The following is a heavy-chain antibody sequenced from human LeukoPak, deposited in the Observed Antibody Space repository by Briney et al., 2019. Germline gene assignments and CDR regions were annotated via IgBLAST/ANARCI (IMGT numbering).Heavy chain of an antibody. D-gene: IGHD3-10*01. V-gene: IGHV1-2*02. CDR3: ARGVWFGELTPGDY. Sequence: GASVKVSCKASGYTFTGYYMHWVRQAPGQGLEWMGWINPNSGGTNYAQKFQGRVTMTRDTSISAAYMELSRLRSDDTAVYYCARGVWFGELTPGDYWGQGTLVTVSS. CDR2: INPNSGGT. CDR1: GYTFTGYY. J-gene: IGHJ4*02.